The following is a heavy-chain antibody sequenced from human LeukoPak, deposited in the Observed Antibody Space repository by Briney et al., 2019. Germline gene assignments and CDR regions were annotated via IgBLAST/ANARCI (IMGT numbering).Heavy chain of an antibody. Sequence: GGSLRLSCAASGFSFSTYAVHWVRQAPGMGLEWVSGISGDGYSTYYADSVKGRFTISRDNSKNTVHLQMNSLRDEDTAVYYCAKRSGSPRPEYFDYWGKGTLVAVSS. CDR3: AKRSGSPRPEYFDY. V-gene: IGHV3-23*01. D-gene: IGHD1-14*01. J-gene: IGHJ4*02. CDR2: ISGDGYST. CDR1: GFSFSTYA.